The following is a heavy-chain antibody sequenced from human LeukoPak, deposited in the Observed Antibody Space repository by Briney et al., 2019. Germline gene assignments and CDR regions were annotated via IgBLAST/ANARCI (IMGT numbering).Heavy chain of an antibody. CDR1: GGSISSGSYY. D-gene: IGHD2-2*01. CDR2: IYYSGST. J-gene: IGHJ6*03. CDR3: ARQGCSSTSCYRPYYYYYMDV. V-gene: IGHV4-39*01. Sequence: PSETLSLTCTVSGGSISSGSYYWGWIRQPPGKGLEWIGSIYYSGSTYYNPSLKSRVTISVDTSKNQFSLKLSSVTAADTAVYYCARQGCSSTSCYRPYYYYYMDVWGKGTTVTVSS.